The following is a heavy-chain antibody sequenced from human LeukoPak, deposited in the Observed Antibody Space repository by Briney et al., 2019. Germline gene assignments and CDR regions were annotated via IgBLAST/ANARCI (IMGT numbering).Heavy chain of an antibody. Sequence: PGGSLRLSCAASGFTFSSYSMNWVRQAPGKGLEWVSYISSSSSTIYYADSVKGRFTISRDNAKNSLYLQMNSLRTEDTAVYYCARDGWMQLWSWDRSYYYYYMDVWGKGTTVTVSS. CDR2: ISSSSSTI. D-gene: IGHD5-18*01. V-gene: IGHV3-48*01. J-gene: IGHJ6*03. CDR1: GFTFSSYS. CDR3: ARDGWMQLWSWDRSYYYYYMDV.